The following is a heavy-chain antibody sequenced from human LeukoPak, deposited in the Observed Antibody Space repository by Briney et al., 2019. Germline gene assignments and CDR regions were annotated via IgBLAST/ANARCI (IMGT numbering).Heavy chain of an antibody. Sequence: ASVKVSCKASGYTFTSYGISWVRQAPGQGLEWMGWISAYNGNTNYAQKLQGRVTMTTDTSTSTAYMELRSLRSDDTAVYYCARFIAAASFNVYYGMDVWGQGTTVTVSS. CDR2: ISAYNGNT. CDR3: ARFIAAASFNVYYGMDV. CDR1: GYTFTSYG. D-gene: IGHD6-13*01. V-gene: IGHV1-18*01. J-gene: IGHJ6*02.